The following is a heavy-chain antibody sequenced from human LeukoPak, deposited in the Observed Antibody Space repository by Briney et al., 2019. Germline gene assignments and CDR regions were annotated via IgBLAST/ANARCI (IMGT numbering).Heavy chain of an antibody. CDR1: GGSFSGYY. J-gene: IGHJ4*02. D-gene: IGHD3-16*01. CDR3: ARATDYDYVWGSLSPFDY. Sequence: SETLSLTCAVYGGSFSGYYWSWIRQPPGKGLEWIGEINHSGSTNYNPSLKSRVTISVDTSKNQFSLKLSSVTAADTAVYYCARATDYDYVWGSLSPFDYWGQGTLVTVSS. V-gene: IGHV4-34*01. CDR2: INHSGST.